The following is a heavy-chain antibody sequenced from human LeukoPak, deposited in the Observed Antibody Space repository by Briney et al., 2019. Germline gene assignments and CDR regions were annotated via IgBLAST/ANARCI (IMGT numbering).Heavy chain of an antibody. CDR1: GFTFSSYA. V-gene: IGHV3-30-3*01. CDR2: ISYDGSNK. D-gene: IGHD6-19*01. J-gene: IGHJ6*02. Sequence: PGGSLRLSCAASGFTFSSYAMHWVRQAPGKGLEWVAVISYDGSNKYYADSVKGRFTISRDNSKNTLYLQMNSLRAEDTAVYYCARAKLKQQWLHYYYYYGMDVWGQGTTVTVSS. CDR3: ARAKLKQQWLHYYYYYGMDV.